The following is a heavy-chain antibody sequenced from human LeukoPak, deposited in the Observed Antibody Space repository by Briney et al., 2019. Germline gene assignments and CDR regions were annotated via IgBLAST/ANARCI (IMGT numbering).Heavy chain of an antibody. D-gene: IGHD3-10*01. CDR1: GFTLSNHA. CDR3: VKDRVDGSGSQFDS. Sequence: GGSLRLSCAASGFTLSNHAVVWVRQAPGQGLELVSSISGSGAMTYYADSVKGRFTISRDNAMDRLYLQMNSLRADDTAVYYCVKDRVDGSGSQFDSWGQGSLVIVSS. J-gene: IGHJ4*02. V-gene: IGHV3-23*01. CDR2: ISGSGAMT.